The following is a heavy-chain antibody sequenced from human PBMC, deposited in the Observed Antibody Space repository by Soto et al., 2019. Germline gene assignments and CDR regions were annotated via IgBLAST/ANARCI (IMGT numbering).Heavy chain of an antibody. CDR2: IYYSGST. J-gene: IGHJ5*02. V-gene: IGHV4-39*01. D-gene: IGHD3-10*01. Sequence: QLQLQESGPGLVKPSETLSLTCTVSGGSISSSSYYWGWIRQPPGKGLEWIGSIYYSGSTYYNPSLKSRVTISVDTSKNQFSLKLSSVTAADTAVYYCARRPEYYGSGRFDPWGQGTLVTVSS. CDR1: GGSISSSSYY. CDR3: ARRPEYYGSGRFDP.